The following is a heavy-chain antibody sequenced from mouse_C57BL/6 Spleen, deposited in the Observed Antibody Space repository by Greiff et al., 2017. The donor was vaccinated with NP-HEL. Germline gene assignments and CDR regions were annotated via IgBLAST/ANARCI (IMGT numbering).Heavy chain of an antibody. CDR3: TTDYYGSSKFAY. CDR1: GFNIKDDY. J-gene: IGHJ3*01. CDR2: IDPENGDT. D-gene: IGHD1-1*01. Sequence: SGAELVRPGASVKLSCTASGFNIKDDYMHWVKQRPEQGLEWIGWIDPENGDTEYASKFQGKATITADTSSNTAYLQLSSLTSEDTAVYYCTTDYYGSSKFAYWGQGTLVTVSA. V-gene: IGHV14-4*01.